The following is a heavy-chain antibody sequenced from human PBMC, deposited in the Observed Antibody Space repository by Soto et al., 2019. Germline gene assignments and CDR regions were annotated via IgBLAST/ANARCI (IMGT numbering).Heavy chain of an antibody. V-gene: IGHV3-48*03. CDR1: GFTFSSYE. CDR2: ISNSGSPI. Sequence: LRLSCVDSGFTFSSYEMNWVRQAPGKGPEWISYISNSGSPIYYADSVKGRFTISRDNAKNPLYLQMSSLRAEDTAVYYCAREGYYGSGSPFDPWGQGTLVTVSS. CDR3: AREGYYGSGSPFDP. J-gene: IGHJ5*02. D-gene: IGHD3-10*01.